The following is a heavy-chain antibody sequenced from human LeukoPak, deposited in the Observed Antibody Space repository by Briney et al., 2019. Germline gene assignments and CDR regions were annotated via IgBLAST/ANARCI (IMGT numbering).Heavy chain of an antibody. CDR3: ARNRWMDY. V-gene: IGHV1-2*02. CDR1: GDTFTDHY. CDR2: INPNSGT. J-gene: IGHJ4*02. D-gene: IGHD1-1*01. Sequence: ASVKVSCKASGDTFTDHYVHWVRQAPGQGLEWMGWINPNSGTNYAQKFQGRVTMTRDTSISTAYMELTRLTSDDTAVYYCARNRWMDYWGQGTLVTVSS.